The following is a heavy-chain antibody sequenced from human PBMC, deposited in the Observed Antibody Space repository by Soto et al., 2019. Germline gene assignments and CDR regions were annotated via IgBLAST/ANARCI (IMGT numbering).Heavy chain of an antibody. J-gene: IGHJ4*02. CDR1: GGSFSGYY. Sequence: QVQLQQWGAGLLKPSETLSLTCAVYGGSFSGYYWSWIRQPPGKGLGWIGEINHSGSTNYNPSLKSRVTISVDTSKNQFSLKLSSVTAADTAVYYCATLRPYVFGYWGQGTLVTVSS. V-gene: IGHV4-34*01. CDR2: INHSGST. CDR3: ATLRPYVFGY. D-gene: IGHD3-16*01.